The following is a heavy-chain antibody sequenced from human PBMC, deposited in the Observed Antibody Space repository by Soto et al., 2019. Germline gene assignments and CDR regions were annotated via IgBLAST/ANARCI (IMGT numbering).Heavy chain of an antibody. J-gene: IGHJ5*02. D-gene: IGHD3-3*01. CDR3: ARGMTIFGVVIIGGRGFDP. V-gene: IGHV4-34*01. CDR2: INHSGST. Sequence: SETLSLTCAVYGGSFSGYYWSWIRQPPGKGLEWIGEINHSGSTNYNPSLKSRVTISVDTSKNHFSLKLSSVTAADTAVYYCARGMTIFGVVIIGGRGFDPWGQRTLVTVS. CDR1: GGSFSGYY.